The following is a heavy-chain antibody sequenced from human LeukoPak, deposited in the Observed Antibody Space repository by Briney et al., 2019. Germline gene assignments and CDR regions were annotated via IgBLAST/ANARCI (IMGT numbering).Heavy chain of an antibody. CDR3: TTEGFTYGHHALGI. CDR1: GFTLRNAW. D-gene: IGHD5-18*01. CDR2: MRSEARGGTP. J-gene: IGHJ3*02. V-gene: IGHV3-15*01. Sequence: GGSLRLSCATSGFTLRNAWISWVRQAPGRGLEWVGRMRSEARGGTPDYAALVKGRFIISIDDSRSTLYLQMHSLETEDTALYYCTTEGFTYGHHALGIWGQGTVVTVSS.